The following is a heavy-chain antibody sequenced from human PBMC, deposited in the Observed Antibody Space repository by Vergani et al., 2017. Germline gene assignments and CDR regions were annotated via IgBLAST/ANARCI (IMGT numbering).Heavy chain of an antibody. Sequence: EVQLVESGGGLLKPGDHVRLSCAVSGLNFNDAWMTWVRQAPGKGLEWLGRVISKKDGGRADYSPHVKCTITISRDESKSTIYLDMNSLRIEDTATYYCPTYNVGASFSWGPGTRVTVSS. CDR2: VISKKDGGRA. CDR3: PTYNVGASFS. V-gene: IGHV3-15*01. CDR1: GLNFNDAW. D-gene: IGHD5-24*01. J-gene: IGHJ4*02.